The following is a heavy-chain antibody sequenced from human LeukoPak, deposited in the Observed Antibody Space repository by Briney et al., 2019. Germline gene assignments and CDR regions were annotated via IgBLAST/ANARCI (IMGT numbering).Heavy chain of an antibody. CDR3: ARPVVLGAYLRGAYYFDS. CDR2: IGDTGGST. V-gene: IGHV3-23*01. D-gene: IGHD3-16*01. J-gene: IGHJ4*02. Sequence: GRSRRLSCAASGFTFSSYGMSWVRQAPGKGLEWVSAIGDTGGSTFYADSVKGRFTISRDNSKNTLYLQMNSLRVEDTAVYYCARPVVLGAYLRGAYYFDSWGQGTLVTVSS. CDR1: GFTFSSYG.